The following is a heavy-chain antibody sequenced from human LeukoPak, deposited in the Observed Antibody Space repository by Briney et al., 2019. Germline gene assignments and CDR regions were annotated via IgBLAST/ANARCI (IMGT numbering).Heavy chain of an antibody. V-gene: IGHV4-39*01. CDR1: GGSISSNSYY. Sequence: SETLSLTCAVSGGSISSNSYYWGWIRQPPGKGLEWIGSIYYSGSTYYNPSLKSRVTISVDTSKNQFSLKLSSVTAADTAVYYCARGRRSSRVFDYWGQGTLVTVSS. CDR3: ARGRRSSRVFDY. J-gene: IGHJ4*02. CDR2: IYYSGST. D-gene: IGHD6-13*01.